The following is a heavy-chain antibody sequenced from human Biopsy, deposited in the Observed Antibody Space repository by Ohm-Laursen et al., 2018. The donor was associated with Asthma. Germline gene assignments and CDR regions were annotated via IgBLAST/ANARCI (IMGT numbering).Heavy chain of an antibody. CDR2: IKHDGSEN. CDR1: GFTFGDYW. CDR3: ARTFHFWSPYHAEHYQL. V-gene: IGHV3-7*01. D-gene: IGHD3-3*02. J-gene: IGHJ1*01. Sequence: SLRLSCAASGFTFGDYWMSWVRQVPGRGLEWVANIKHDGSENNHVDSLKGRFTISRGNAKNSLYLQMNSLRAEHTAVYYCARTFHFWSPYHAEHYQLWGQGTLVTVSS.